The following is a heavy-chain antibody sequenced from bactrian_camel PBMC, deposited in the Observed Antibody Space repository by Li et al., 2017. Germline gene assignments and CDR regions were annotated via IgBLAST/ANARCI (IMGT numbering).Heavy chain of an antibody. V-gene: IGHV3S42*01. CDR3: ASSRDYYHFYY. CDR1: GFTFSSYA. Sequence: VQLVESGGGLVQPGGSLRLSCAASGFTFSSYAMSWVRQAPGKGLEWVSSISMDGDETVYADSLKGRFTISRDNAKNTLYLQLNSLKSEDTALYYCASSRDYYHFYYWGQGTQVTVS. J-gene: IGHJ4*01. D-gene: IGHD3*01. CDR2: ISMDGDET.